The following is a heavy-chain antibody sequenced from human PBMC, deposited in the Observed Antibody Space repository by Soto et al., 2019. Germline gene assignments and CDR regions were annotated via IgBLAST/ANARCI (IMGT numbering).Heavy chain of an antibody. Sequence: QVQLVQSGAEVKKPGASVKVSCKASGYTFTGYYMHWVRQAPGQGLEWMGWINPNSGGTNYAQKFQGWFTMTRDTSISTAYMELSRLRSDDTAVYYCASSLYSRQEVGAFDIWGQGTMVTVSS. CDR2: INPNSGGT. V-gene: IGHV1-2*04. D-gene: IGHD5-18*01. CDR3: ASSLYSRQEVGAFDI. CDR1: GYTFTGYY. J-gene: IGHJ3*02.